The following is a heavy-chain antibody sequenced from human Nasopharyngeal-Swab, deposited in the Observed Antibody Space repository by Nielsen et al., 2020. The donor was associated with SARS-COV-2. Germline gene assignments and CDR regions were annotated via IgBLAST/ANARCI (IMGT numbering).Heavy chain of an antibody. CDR1: GASITTYY. CDR2: IYYGGST. J-gene: IGHJ4*02. CDR3: ARLTSLSGALDY. D-gene: IGHD2-2*01. Sequence: SETLSLTYTVSGASITTYYWNWIRQPPGKGLEWIGYIYYGGSTSYNPSLKSRVTTSLDTSKKQFSLKLASVTAADTAVYYCARLTSLSGALDYWGQGTLVTVSS. V-gene: IGHV4-59*08.